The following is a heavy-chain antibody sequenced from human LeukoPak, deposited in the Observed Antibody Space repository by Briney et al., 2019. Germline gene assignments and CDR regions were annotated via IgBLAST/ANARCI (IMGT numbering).Heavy chain of an antibody. CDR2: ISSNGGST. CDR1: GFTFSSYA. D-gene: IGHD3-3*01. V-gene: IGHV3-64*01. J-gene: IGHJ4*02. Sequence: GGSLRLSCAASGFTFSSYAIHWVRQAPGKGLEYVSAISSNGGSTYYANSVKGRFTISRDNSKNTLYLHMGSLRADDMAVHYCARAATNSDFWSGFFDYWGQGTLVTVSS. CDR3: ARAATNSDFWSGFFDY.